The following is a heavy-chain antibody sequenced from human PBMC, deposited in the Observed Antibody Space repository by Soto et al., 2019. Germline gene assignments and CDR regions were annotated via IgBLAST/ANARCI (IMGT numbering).Heavy chain of an antibody. CDR1: GGSISSGDYY. CDR3: ARGLISGYYLYDAFDI. J-gene: IGHJ3*02. Sequence: SETLSLTCTVPGGSISSGDYYWSWIRQPPGKGLEWIGYIYYSGSTNYNPSLKSRVTISVDTSKNQFSLKLSSVTAADTAVYYCARGLISGYYLYDAFDIWGQGTMVTVSS. D-gene: IGHD3-22*01. CDR2: IYYSGST. V-gene: IGHV4-61*08.